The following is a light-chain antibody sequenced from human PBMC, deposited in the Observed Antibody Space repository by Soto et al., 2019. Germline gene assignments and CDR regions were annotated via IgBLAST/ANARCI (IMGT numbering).Light chain of an antibody. CDR3: QQYNSFST. CDR1: QPVSQW. V-gene: IGKV1-5*01. Sequence: DIPMTQSPSTLAASVGDRVTITCRASQPVSQWLAWYQQKPGKAPKLLIYDASNLESGVPSRFSGSGSGTEFTLTISSLQPDDSATYFCQQYNSFSTFGQGTKVDIK. J-gene: IGKJ1*01. CDR2: DAS.